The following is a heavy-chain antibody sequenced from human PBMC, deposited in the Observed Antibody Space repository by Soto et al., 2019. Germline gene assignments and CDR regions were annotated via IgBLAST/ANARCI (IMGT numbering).Heavy chain of an antibody. CDR3: AKGVYAIPDYYYGMDV. Sequence: EVQLLESGGGLVQPGGSLRLSCAASGFTFSSYAMSWVRQAPGKGLEWVSAISGSGGSTYYADSVKGRLTISRDNSKNTLYLQMNSLRADDTAVYYCAKGVYAIPDYYYGMDVWGQGTTVTVSS. CDR2: ISGSGGST. J-gene: IGHJ6*02. CDR1: GFTFSSYA. D-gene: IGHD2-8*01. V-gene: IGHV3-23*01.